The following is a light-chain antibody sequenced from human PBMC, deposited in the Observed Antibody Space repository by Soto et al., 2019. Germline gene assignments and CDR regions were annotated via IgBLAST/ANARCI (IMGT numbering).Light chain of an antibody. J-gene: IGKJ5*01. CDR2: DAS. CDR3: QQRGSWPPIT. Sequence: DIVLTQSPATLSLAPGESAPLACRASQSIGSYLAWYQQRPGQAPSLLIYDASSRATGVPARFSGSGSGTDFNLSISSLEPEDFAVYYCQQRGSWPPITRGQGTRLEI. V-gene: IGKV3-11*01. CDR1: QSIGSY.